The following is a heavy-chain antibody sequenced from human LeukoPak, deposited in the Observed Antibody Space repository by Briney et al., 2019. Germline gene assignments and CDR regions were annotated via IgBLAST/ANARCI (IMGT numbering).Heavy chain of an antibody. V-gene: IGHV4-34*01. CDR3: ARLWIQLWLPNWFDP. D-gene: IGHD5-18*01. CDR2: INHSGST. Sequence: PSETLSLTCTVSDDSISDYYRGWIRQPPGKGLEWIGEINHSGSTNYNPSLKSRVTISIDTSKNQFSLKLSSVTAADTAVYYCARLWIQLWLPNWFDPWGQGTLVTVSS. CDR1: DDSISDYY. J-gene: IGHJ5*02.